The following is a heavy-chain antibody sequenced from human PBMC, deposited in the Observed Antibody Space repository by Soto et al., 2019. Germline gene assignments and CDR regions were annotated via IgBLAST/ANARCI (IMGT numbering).Heavy chain of an antibody. Sequence: PWETLSLTCTVSGGSISSGGYYWSWIRQHPGKGLEWIGYIYYSGSTYYNPSLKSRVTISVDTSKNQFSLKLSSVTAADTAVYYCAREGAVDYYGSGSSQSYYYYGMDVWGQGTTVTVSS. CDR2: IYYSGST. D-gene: IGHD3-10*01. V-gene: IGHV4-31*03. CDR1: GGSISSGGYY. CDR3: AREGAVDYYGSGSSQSYYYYGMDV. J-gene: IGHJ6*02.